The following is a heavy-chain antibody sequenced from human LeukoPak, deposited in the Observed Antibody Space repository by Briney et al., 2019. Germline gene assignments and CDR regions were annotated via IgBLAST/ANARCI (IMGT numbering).Heavy chain of an antibody. CDR3: ARLDYYGSGSYYPLDY. V-gene: IGHV1-3*01. CDR1: GYTFTSYA. D-gene: IGHD3-10*01. J-gene: IGHJ4*02. CDR2: INAGNGNT. Sequence: ASVKVSCKASGYTFTSYAMHWVRQAPGQRLEWMGRINAGNGNTKYSQKFQGRVTITRDTSASTAYMELSSLRSEDTAVYYCARLDYYGSGSYYPLDYWGQGTLVTVSS.